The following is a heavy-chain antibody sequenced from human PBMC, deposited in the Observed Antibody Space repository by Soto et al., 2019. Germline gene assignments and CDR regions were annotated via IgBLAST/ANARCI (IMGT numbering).Heavy chain of an antibody. Sequence: SETLSLTCTVSGGSISSYYWSWIRQPPGKGLEWIGYFYYSGSTDCNPSLKSRVTISVDTSKNQFSLKLSSVTAADTAVYYCARRYCSSTRCYNWFDPWGQGTLVTVSS. CDR2: FYYSGST. CDR1: GGSISSYY. CDR3: ARRYCSSTRCYNWFDP. V-gene: IGHV4-59*08. D-gene: IGHD2-2*01. J-gene: IGHJ5*02.